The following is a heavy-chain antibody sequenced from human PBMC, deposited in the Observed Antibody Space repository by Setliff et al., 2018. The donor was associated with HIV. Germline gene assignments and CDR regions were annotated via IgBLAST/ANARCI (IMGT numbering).Heavy chain of an antibody. CDR3: ARERRGDGGWFDP. V-gene: IGHV3-20*04. CDR1: GFTFDDYG. Sequence: PGGSLRLSCAASGFTFDDYGMSWVRQAPGKGLEWVSGISWNGGSTGYADSVKGRFTISRDKSKNTLYLQMNSLRTEDTAVYFCARERRGDGGWFDPWGQGTQVTVSS. CDR2: ISWNGGST. D-gene: IGHD2-21*02. J-gene: IGHJ5*02.